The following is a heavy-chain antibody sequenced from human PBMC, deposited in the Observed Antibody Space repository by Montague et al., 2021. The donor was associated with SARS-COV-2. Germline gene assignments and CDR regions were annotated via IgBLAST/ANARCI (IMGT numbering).Heavy chain of an antibody. Sequence: SETRSLTCAVYSGSFSDYYWTWIRQPPGKGLEWIGEINHSGSINYNPSLKSRVSMSVDTSKNQFSLKLTSVTAADTAVYYCARGAPTITMIVVVFTGAGWYFDLWGRGTLVTVSS. CDR2: INHSGSI. D-gene: IGHD3-22*01. CDR1: SGSFSDYY. V-gene: IGHV4-34*01. CDR3: ARGAPTITMIVVVFTGAGWYFDL. J-gene: IGHJ2*01.